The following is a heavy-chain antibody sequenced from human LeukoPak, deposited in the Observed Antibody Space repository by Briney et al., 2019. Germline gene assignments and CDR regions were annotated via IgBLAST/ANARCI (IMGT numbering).Heavy chain of an antibody. V-gene: IGHV4-34*01. J-gene: IGHJ4*02. D-gene: IGHD6-13*01. CDR2: INHSGST. CDR1: GGSFSGYY. Sequence: PSETLSLTCAVYGGSFSGYYWSWIRQPPGKGLEWIGEINHSGSTNYNPSLKSRVTISVDTSKNQFSLKLSSVTAADTAVYYCARAAAGTDLDYWGQGTLVTVSS. CDR3: ARAAAGTDLDY.